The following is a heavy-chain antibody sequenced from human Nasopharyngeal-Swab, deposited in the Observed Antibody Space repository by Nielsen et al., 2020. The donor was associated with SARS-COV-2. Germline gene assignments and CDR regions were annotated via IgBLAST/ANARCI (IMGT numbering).Heavy chain of an antibody. J-gene: IGHJ4*02. Sequence: WIRQPPGKGLEWVAVISYDGSNKYYADSVKGRFTISRDNSKNTLYLQMNSLRAVDTAVYYCAKCGGDCRGRSVYFDYWGQGTLVTVSS. CDR3: AKCGGDCRGRSVYFDY. CDR2: ISYDGSNK. V-gene: IGHV3-30*18. D-gene: IGHD2-21*02.